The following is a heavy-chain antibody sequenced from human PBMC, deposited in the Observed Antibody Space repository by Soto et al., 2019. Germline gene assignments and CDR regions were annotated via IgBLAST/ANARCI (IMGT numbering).Heavy chain of an antibody. D-gene: IGHD1-26*01. CDR2: IYWDAAK. CDR1: GFSLSTSRVG. J-gene: IGHJ5*02. Sequence: QITLKESGPTLVKPTQTLTLTCTFSGFSLSTSRVGVGWIRQPPGQALEWLAVIYWDAAKTYRPSLKSRLTITKDTSKMQVAPTMTTMDPVDTATYYCAHAYGGRSLSWGQGTLVTVSS. CDR3: AHAYGGRSLS. V-gene: IGHV2-5*02.